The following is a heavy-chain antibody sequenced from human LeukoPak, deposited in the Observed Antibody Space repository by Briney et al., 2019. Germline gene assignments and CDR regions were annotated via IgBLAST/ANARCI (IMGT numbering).Heavy chain of an antibody. CDR1: GYTFTSYY. J-gene: IGHJ4*02. CDR2: INPSGGST. Sequence: APVKVSCKASGYTFTSYYMHWVRQAPGQGLEWMGIINPSGGSTSYAQKFQGRVTMTRDTSTSTVYMELSSLRSEDTAVYYCARALTGPDSAFSDGDIDYWGQGTLVTVSS. CDR3: ARALTGPDSAFSDGDIDY. D-gene: IGHD1-14*01. V-gene: IGHV1-46*01.